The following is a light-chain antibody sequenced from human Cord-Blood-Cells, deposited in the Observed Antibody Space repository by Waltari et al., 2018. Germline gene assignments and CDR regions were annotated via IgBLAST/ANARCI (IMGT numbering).Light chain of an antibody. CDR3: LQDYNYPYT. CDR2: SAS. J-gene: IGKJ2*01. V-gene: IGKV1-6*01. CDR1: QGIRND. Sequence: AIQMTQSPSSLSASVGDRVTITCRASQGIRNDLGWYQQKPGKAPKLLIYSASSLQSGVPSMFSGSGSGTDFTLTISSLQPEDFATYYCLQDYNYPYTFGQGTKLEIK.